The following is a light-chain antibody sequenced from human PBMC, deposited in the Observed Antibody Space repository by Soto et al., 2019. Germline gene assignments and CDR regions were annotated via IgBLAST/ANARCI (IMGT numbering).Light chain of an antibody. CDR2: GNY. CDR1: SSNIGAGYD. Sequence: QSVLTQPPSVSRAPGQRVTISCTGSSSNIGAGYDVQWYQQLPGTAPKLLIYGNYNRPSGVPDRFSGSKSGTSAPLAITGLQAEDEADYYCQSYDSSLTGVVFGGGTKLTVL. CDR3: QSYDSSLTGVV. V-gene: IGLV1-40*01. J-gene: IGLJ2*01.